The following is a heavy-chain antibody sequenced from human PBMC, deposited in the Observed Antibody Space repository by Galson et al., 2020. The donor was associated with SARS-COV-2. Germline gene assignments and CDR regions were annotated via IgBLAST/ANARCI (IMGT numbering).Heavy chain of an antibody. CDR2: IYYSGST. D-gene: IGHD3-10*01. CDR1: GGSLRPYY. Sequence: ASETLSLTCTVSGGSLRPYYWSWIRQPPGKGLEWIGYIYYSGSTNYNPPLQSRLTISIDRSKNQFSLQLSSVTAADTAVYYCARFRGGFDVWGQGTTVSVSS. J-gene: IGHJ3*01. V-gene: IGHV4-59*08. CDR3: ARFRGGFDV.